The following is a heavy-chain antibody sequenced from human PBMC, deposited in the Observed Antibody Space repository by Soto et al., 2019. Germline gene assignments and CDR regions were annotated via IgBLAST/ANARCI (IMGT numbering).Heavy chain of an antibody. CDR3: AREWILWFGEYYYYYMDV. V-gene: IGHV1-8*01. CDR2: MNPNSGNT. CDR1: GYTFTSYD. J-gene: IGHJ6*03. D-gene: IGHD3-10*01. Sequence: GASVKVSCKASGYTFTSYDINWVRQATGQGLEWMGRMNPNSGNTGYAQKFQGRVTMTRNTSISTAYMELSSLRSEDTAVYYCAREWILWFGEYYYYYMDVWGKGTTVTVSS.